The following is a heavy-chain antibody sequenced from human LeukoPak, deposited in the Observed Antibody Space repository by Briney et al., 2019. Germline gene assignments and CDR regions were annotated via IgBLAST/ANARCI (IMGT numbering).Heavy chain of an antibody. Sequence: GGSLRLSCAASGFTVSSNYMSWVRQAPGKGLEWVSVIYSGGSTYYADSVKGRFIISRDSSKNTLYLQMNSLRAEDTAVYHCARDAAYCSSTSCFAAWFDPWGQGTLVTVSS. CDR2: IYSGGST. J-gene: IGHJ5*02. CDR3: ARDAAYCSSTSCFAAWFDP. CDR1: GFTVSSNY. D-gene: IGHD2-2*01. V-gene: IGHV3-66*02.